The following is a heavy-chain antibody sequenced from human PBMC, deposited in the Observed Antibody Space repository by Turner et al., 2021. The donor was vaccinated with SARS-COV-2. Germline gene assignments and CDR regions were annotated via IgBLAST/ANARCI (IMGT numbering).Heavy chain of an antibody. V-gene: IGHV1-69*01. CDR3: ARISAYDSSGYYFDY. CDR1: GGTFISYA. CDR2: IIPIFGTA. D-gene: IGHD3-22*01. J-gene: IGHJ4*02. Sequence: QVQLVQSGAYVKKPGSLVKVSCKASGGTFISYAITWVRQAPGQGLEWMGGIIPIFGTANYAQKFQGRVTITADDSTSTAYMELSSLRSEDTAVYYCARISAYDSSGYYFDYWGQGTLVTVSS.